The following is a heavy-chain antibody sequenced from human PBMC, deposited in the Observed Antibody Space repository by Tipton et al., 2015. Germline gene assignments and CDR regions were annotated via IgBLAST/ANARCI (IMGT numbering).Heavy chain of an antibody. CDR1: ADSISNYY. CDR3: ASGLFADY. Sequence: TLSLTCTFSADSISNYYWSWIRQPPGKGLEWIGFIYYSGSTNYNPSLKSRVTISADTSKNQFSLKLPSVTAADTAVYYCASGLFADYWGQGALVTVSS. J-gene: IGHJ4*02. CDR2: IYYSGST. V-gene: IGHV4-59*01. D-gene: IGHD3-22*01.